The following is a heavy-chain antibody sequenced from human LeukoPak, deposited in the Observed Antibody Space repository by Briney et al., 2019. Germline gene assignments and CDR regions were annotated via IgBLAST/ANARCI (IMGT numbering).Heavy chain of an antibody. V-gene: IGHV4-59*01. J-gene: IGHJ4*02. D-gene: IGHD6-19*01. CDR2: IYYSGST. Sequence: SETLSLTCTVSGGSLSSYYWSWIRQPPGKGLEWIGYIYYSGSTDYNPSLKSRVTISVDTSKNQFSLKLSSVTAADTAVYYCARGGDSSWIDYWGQGTLVTVSS. CDR3: ARGGDSSWIDY. CDR1: GGSLSSYY.